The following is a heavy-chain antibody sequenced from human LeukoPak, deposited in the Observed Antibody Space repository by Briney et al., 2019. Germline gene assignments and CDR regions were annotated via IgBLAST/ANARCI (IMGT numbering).Heavy chain of an antibody. CDR1: GFTFSTFS. J-gene: IGHJ3*01. CDR2: ISGSGSDI. D-gene: IGHD1-7*01. V-gene: IGHV3-21*03. CDR3: ARRTFPNDAFDV. Sequence: PGGSLRLSCAASGFTFSTFSMNWVRQTPGKGLEWVSAISGSGSDIYYADSVKGRFTISRDNTKRSLYLQMDSLRAEDTSVYYCARRTFPNDAFDVWGQGTVVTVSS.